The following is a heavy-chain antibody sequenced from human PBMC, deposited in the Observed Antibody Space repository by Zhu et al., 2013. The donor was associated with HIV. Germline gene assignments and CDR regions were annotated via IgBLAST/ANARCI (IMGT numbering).Heavy chain of an antibody. D-gene: IGHD2-8*02. CDR1: GYTFTDYS. V-gene: IGHV1-3*01. CDR2: INPDNGNT. Sequence: QVQLVQSGAEVKKPGASVKVSCKASGYTFTDYSVHWVRQAPGQRLEWMGWINPDNGNTKYSQRFQGRVTITRDTSASTVYMELSSLRSEDTAVYFCARDHQDIVLGNWFDPGAREPWSPSPQ. CDR3: ARDHQDIVLGNWFDP. J-gene: IGHJ5*02.